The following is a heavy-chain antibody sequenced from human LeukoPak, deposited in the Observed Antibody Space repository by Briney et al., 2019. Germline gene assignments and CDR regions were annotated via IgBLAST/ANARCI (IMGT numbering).Heavy chain of an antibody. V-gene: IGHV4-39*01. CDR3: VRGSTLRHYQY. CDR2: IYYSGST. J-gene: IGHJ4*02. CDR1: GGSISGSTYY. D-gene: IGHD3-16*01. Sequence: PSETLSLTCTVSGGSISGSTYYWGWIRRPPGKGLEWIGSIYYSGSTYYNPSLKSRVTVSVDTSKNQFSLNLSSVTAADTAVYYCVRGSTLRHYQYWGQGTLVTVSS.